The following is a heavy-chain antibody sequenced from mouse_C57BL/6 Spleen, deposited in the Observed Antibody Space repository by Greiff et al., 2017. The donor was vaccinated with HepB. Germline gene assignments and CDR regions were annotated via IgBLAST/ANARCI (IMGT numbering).Heavy chain of an antibody. CDR3: ARDHYYGSSYVRDYFDY. J-gene: IGHJ2*01. CDR1: GFTFSSYA. CDR2: ISDGGSYT. V-gene: IGHV5-4*01. Sequence: DVQLVESGGGLVKPGGSLKLSCAASGFTFSSYAMSWVRQTPEKRLEWVATISDGGSYTYYPGNVKGRFTISRDNAKNNLYLQMSHLKSEDTAMYYCARDHYYGSSYVRDYFDYWGQGTTLTVSS. D-gene: IGHD1-1*01.